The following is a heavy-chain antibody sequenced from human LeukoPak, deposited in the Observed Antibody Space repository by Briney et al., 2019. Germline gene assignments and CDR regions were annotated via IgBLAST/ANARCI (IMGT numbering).Heavy chain of an antibody. D-gene: IGHD3-3*01. Sequence: GGSLRLSCAASGFTFGSYWMSWVRQAPGKGLEWVANIKQDGSEKYYVDSVKGRFTTSRDNAKNSLYVQMNSLRAEDTAVYYCARVGSILRFLDYWGQGTLVTVSS. CDR2: IKQDGSEK. J-gene: IGHJ4*02. CDR1: GFTFGSYW. V-gene: IGHV3-7*01. CDR3: ARVGSILRFLDY.